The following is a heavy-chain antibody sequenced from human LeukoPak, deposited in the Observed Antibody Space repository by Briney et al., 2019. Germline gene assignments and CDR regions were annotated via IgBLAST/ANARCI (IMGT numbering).Heavy chain of an antibody. Sequence: SETLSLTCTVSGGSISSSSYYWRWIRQPPGKGLEWIGSIYYSGSTYYNPSLKSRVTISVDTSKNQFSLKLSSVTAADTAVYYCARQDTMGPDYWGQGTLVTVSS. CDR2: IYYSGST. J-gene: IGHJ4*02. CDR3: ARQDTMGPDY. D-gene: IGHD3-10*01. CDR1: GGSISSSSYY. V-gene: IGHV4-39*01.